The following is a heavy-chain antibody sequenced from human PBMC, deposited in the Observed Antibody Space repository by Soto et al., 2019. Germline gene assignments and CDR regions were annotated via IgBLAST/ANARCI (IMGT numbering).Heavy chain of an antibody. Sequence: QVQLQQWGAGLLKPSETLSLTCAVYGGSFSGYYWSWIRQPPGKGLEWIGEINHSGSTNYNPSLKSRVTISVDTSKNQFSLKLSSVTAADTAVYYCARGPGYCSSTSCRVKDFDYWGQGTLVTVSS. J-gene: IGHJ4*02. V-gene: IGHV4-34*01. D-gene: IGHD2-2*03. CDR3: ARGPGYCSSTSCRVKDFDY. CDR2: INHSGST. CDR1: GGSFSGYY.